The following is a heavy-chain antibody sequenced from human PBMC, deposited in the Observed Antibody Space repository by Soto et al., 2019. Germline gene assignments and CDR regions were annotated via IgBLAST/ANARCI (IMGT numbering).Heavy chain of an antibody. Sequence: ASVKVSCKASGYTFTSYGISWVRQAPGQGLEWMGWISAYNGNTNYAQKLQGRVTMTTDTSTSTAYMELRSLRSDDTAVYYCARDPPYYDFWSGYFTPRPDYYYYGMDVWGQGTTVTVSS. D-gene: IGHD3-3*01. CDR1: GYTFTSYG. CDR2: ISAYNGNT. V-gene: IGHV1-18*01. CDR3: ARDPPYYDFWSGYFTPRPDYYYYGMDV. J-gene: IGHJ6*02.